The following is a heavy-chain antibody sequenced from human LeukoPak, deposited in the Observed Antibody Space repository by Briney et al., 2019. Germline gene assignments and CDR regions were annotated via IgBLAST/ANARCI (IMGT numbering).Heavy chain of an antibody. CDR2: INPNSGGT. V-gene: IGHV1-2*02. J-gene: IGHJ6*03. CDR3: ARGSSSWGYYMDV. Sequence: ASVKVSCKASGYTFIDDYIYWVRQAPGQGLEWMGWINPNSGGTNYAQKFQGRVTMTRDTSISTAYMELSRLRSDDTAVYYCARGSSSWGYYMDVWGKGTTVTVSS. D-gene: IGHD6-13*01. CDR1: GYTFIDDY.